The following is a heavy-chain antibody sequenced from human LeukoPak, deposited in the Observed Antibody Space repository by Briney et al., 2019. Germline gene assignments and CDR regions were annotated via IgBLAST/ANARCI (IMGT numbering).Heavy chain of an antibody. D-gene: IGHD2-15*01. CDR1: GGSISSSSYY. Sequence: PSETLSLTCTVSGGSISSSSYYWGWIRQPPGKGLESIGSIYYTGSTYYNPSLKSRVTISVDTSKNQFSPKLSSVTAADTAVYYCARQAAYCSSGSCYPNWFDPWGQGTLVTVSS. V-gene: IGHV4-39*01. J-gene: IGHJ5*02. CDR3: ARQAAYCSSGSCYPNWFDP. CDR2: IYYTGST.